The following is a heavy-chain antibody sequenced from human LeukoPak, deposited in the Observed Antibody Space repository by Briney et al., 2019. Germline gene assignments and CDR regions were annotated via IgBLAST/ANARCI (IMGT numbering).Heavy chain of an antibody. CDR1: GFTFSSYG. V-gene: IGHV3-30*02. CDR2: IRNDGTIK. Sequence: QTGGSLRLSCAASGFTFSSYGMHWVRQAPGKGLEWVAFIRNDGTIKYYADSVKGRFTISRDNSKNTLYLQMISLRAEDTAVYYCAKDLPAAYFDYWGQGTLVTVSS. D-gene: IGHD2-2*01. J-gene: IGHJ4*02. CDR3: AKDLPAAYFDY.